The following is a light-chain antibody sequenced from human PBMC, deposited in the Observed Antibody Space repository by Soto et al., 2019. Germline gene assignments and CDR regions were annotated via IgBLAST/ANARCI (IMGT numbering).Light chain of an antibody. J-gene: IGKJ2*01. CDR1: PGIRND. Sequence: DIQMTQSPSSLSASVGDRVTITCRASPGIRNDLGWFQQKPGKAPKRLMYAASSLQSGVPSRFSGSGSGTEFTLTISSLQPEDFATYYSQQYKAYPPTFGQGTKLEIK. V-gene: IGKV1-17*01. CDR2: AAS. CDR3: QQYKAYPPT.